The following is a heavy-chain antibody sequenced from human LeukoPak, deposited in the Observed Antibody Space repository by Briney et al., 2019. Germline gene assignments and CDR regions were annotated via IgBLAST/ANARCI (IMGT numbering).Heavy chain of an antibody. Sequence: GESLKISCKGSGYSLTSYWIGWVRQMPGKGLEWMGIIYPGDSDTRYSPSFQGQVTISADKSISTAYLQWSSLKASDTAMYYCARRERNCSSTSCYTVDYWGQGTLVTVSS. J-gene: IGHJ4*02. CDR1: GYSLTSYW. D-gene: IGHD2-2*02. V-gene: IGHV5-51*01. CDR3: ARRERNCSSTSCYTVDY. CDR2: IYPGDSDT.